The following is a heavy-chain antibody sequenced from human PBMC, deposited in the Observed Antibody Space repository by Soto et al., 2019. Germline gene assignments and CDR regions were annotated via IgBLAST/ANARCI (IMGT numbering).Heavy chain of an antibody. J-gene: IGHJ3*02. CDR3: ARDIPYCGGVCHVAFDI. D-gene: IGHD2-21*02. CDR1: GYTFTSYY. Sequence: QVQLVQSGAEVKKPGASVKVSCKASGYTFTSYYMHWVRQAPGQGLEWMGIIRPSGGSTTYAQKFQGRVTMTRDTSTSTVYMELSSLRSEDTAVYYCARDIPYCGGVCHVAFDIWGQGTMVTVSS. V-gene: IGHV1-46*01. CDR2: IRPSGGST.